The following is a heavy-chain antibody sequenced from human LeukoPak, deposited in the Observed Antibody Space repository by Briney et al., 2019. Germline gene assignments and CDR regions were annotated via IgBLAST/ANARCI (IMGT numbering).Heavy chain of an antibody. J-gene: IGHJ6*04. CDR2: INHSGST. D-gene: IGHD1-26*01. V-gene: IGHV4-34*01. CDR3: ARWDSEALDV. CDR1: GGSFSGYY. Sequence: PSETLSLTCAVYGGSFSGYYWSWIRQPPGKGLEWIGEINHSGSTNYNPSLKSRVTISVDTSKNQFSLKLSSVTAADTAVYYCARWDSEALDVWGKGTTVTVSS.